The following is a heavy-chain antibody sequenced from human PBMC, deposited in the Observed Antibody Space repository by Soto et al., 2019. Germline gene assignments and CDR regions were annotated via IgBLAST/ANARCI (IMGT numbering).Heavy chain of an antibody. CDR1: GFSFDDYA. CDR3: AKDQGWSGSSDYMDV. V-gene: IGHV3-9*01. CDR2: ISWNSGSI. D-gene: IGHD3-3*01. J-gene: IGHJ6*03. Sequence: GGSLRLSCAASGFSFDDYAMHWVRQAPGKGLEWVSGISWNSGSIGYADSVKGRFTISRDNAKNSLYLQMNSLRAEDTALYYCAKDQGWSGSSDYMDVWGKGTTVTVSS.